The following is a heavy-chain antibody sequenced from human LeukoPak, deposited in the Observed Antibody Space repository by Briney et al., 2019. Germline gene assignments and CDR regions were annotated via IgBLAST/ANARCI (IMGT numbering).Heavy chain of an antibody. CDR3: ARAGGTVWAFDI. V-gene: IGHV4-30-2*01. CDR2: IYHSGST. D-gene: IGHD3-16*01. CDR1: GGSISSGGYS. Sequence: SETLSLTCAVSGGSISSGGYSWSWIRQPPGKGPEWIGYIYHSGSTYYNPSLKSRVTISVDRSKNQFSLKLSSVTAADTAVYYCARAGGTVWAFDIWGQGTMVTVSS. J-gene: IGHJ3*02.